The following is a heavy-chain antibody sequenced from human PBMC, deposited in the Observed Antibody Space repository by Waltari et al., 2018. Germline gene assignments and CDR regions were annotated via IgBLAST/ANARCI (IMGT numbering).Heavy chain of an antibody. CDR2: IKSKTDGGTT. D-gene: IGHD3-3*01. Sequence: EVQLVESGGGLVKPGGSLRLSCAASGFTFSNAWMNWVRQAPGKGLEWVGRIKSKTDGGTTDYAATVKGRLTISRDDSKNTLYLQMNSLKTEDTAVYYCTATYYDFWSGYSFTYYGMDVWGQGTTVTVSS. CDR3: TATYYDFWSGYSFTYYGMDV. V-gene: IGHV3-15*07. J-gene: IGHJ6*02. CDR1: GFTFSNAW.